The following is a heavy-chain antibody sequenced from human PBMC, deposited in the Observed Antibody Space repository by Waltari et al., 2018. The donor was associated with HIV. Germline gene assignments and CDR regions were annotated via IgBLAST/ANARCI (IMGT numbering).Heavy chain of an antibody. Sequence: QAQLVQSGAETKKPRSSVTVSCQASGGAFDTFAFTWVRQAPGQGLEWLGGTAPFFGVIYAQDFNGRVTITSNPSTRTVFLELGGLRPDDTAVYFCAKSDFTELVRGQKAFDVWGQGT. D-gene: IGHD1-26*01. V-gene: IGHV1-69*19. CDR3: AKSDFTELVRGQKAFDV. J-gene: IGHJ3*01. CDR1: GGAFDTFA. CDR2: TAPFFGV.